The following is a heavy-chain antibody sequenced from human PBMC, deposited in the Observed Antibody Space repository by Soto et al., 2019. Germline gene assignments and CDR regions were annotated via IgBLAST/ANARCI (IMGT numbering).Heavy chain of an antibody. CDR1: GFTFSDYY. V-gene: IGHV3-11*06. Sequence: GGSLRLSCAASGFTFSDYYMSWIRQAPGKGLEWVSYISSSSGDTNYADSVKGRFTISRDNAKNSLYLQMNSLRAEDTAVYYCARAPPSDYSDLLDYYYYYGMDVWGQGTTVTVSS. J-gene: IGHJ6*02. CDR3: ARAPPSDYSDLLDYYYYYGMDV. D-gene: IGHD4-17*01. CDR2: ISSSSGDT.